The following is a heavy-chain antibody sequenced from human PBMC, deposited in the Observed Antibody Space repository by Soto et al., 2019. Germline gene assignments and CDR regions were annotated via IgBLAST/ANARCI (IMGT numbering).Heavy chain of an antibody. CDR3: AKDYYYDSSGYTRFDY. J-gene: IGHJ4*02. CDR1: GFIFSSYA. CDR2: ISGSGDYT. V-gene: IGHV3-23*01. D-gene: IGHD3-22*01. Sequence: HPGGSLRLSCAASGFIFSSYAMSWVRQAPGKGLEWVAAISGSGDYTYYADTVKGRFTISRDNSKNKLYQRMNNLRAEDAAVFYCAKDYYYDSSGYTRFDYWGQGTLVTVSS.